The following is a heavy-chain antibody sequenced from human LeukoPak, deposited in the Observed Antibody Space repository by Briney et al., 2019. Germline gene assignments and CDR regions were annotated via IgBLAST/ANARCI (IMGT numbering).Heavy chain of an antibody. D-gene: IGHD4-11*01. CDR2: IFYDGSNK. J-gene: IGHJ6*02. Sequence: GGSLRLSCAASGFTFSSYGMHWVRQAPGKGLEWVTVIFYDGSNKYYADSVKGRFGISRDNSKNTLYLQMNSLRAEDTAVYYCARVYSNSPEYGMDVWGQGTTVTVSS. CDR3: ARVYSNSPEYGMDV. CDR1: GFTFSSYG. V-gene: IGHV3-33*01.